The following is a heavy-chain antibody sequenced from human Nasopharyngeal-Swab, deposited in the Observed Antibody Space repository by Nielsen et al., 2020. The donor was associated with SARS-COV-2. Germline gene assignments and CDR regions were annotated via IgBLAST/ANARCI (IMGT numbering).Heavy chain of an antibody. CDR3: ARGLSGIVPSPFLGLGPYYSYYYMDV. CDR2: INQSGST. J-gene: IGHJ6*03. Sequence: SETLSLTCVVYGGSFSSYYWGWIRQPPGKGLEWIAEINQSGSTNYNPSLRSRVTIPVDTSKNQFSLRLTSVTAADTAVYYCARGLSGIVPSPFLGLGPYYSYYYMDVWGKGTTVTVSS. V-gene: IGHV4-34*01. CDR1: GGSFSSYY. D-gene: IGHD2-8*01.